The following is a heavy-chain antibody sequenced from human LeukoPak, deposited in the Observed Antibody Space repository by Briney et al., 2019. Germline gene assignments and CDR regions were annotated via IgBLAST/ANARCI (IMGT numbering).Heavy chain of an antibody. J-gene: IGHJ6*02. V-gene: IGHV3-7*03. CDR1: GFTFSSYW. Sequence: GGSLRLSCAASGFTFSSYWMNWARQARGKGLEWVASINHNGNVNYYVDSVKGRFTISRDNAKNSLYLQMSYLRAEDTAVYFCARGGGLDVWGQGATVTVSS. D-gene: IGHD3-16*01. CDR3: ARGGGLDV. CDR2: INHNGNVN.